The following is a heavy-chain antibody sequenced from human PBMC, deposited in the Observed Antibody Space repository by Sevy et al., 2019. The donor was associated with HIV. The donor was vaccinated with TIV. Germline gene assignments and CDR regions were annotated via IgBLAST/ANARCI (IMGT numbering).Heavy chain of an antibody. J-gene: IGHJ4*02. CDR1: GFSFGTHA. CDR3: AKDVPDQSWYDDFWSGSPCFDY. V-gene: IGHV3-23*01. Sequence: GGSLRLSCAASGFSFGTHAMSWVRQAPGKGLEWVSGMSGRGGSTGYADSVKGGFTISRDNPKNTLFLQMNALRADDTAVYYCAKDVPDQSWYDDFWSGSPCFDYWGRGILVTVSS. CDR2: MSGRGGST. D-gene: IGHD3-3*01.